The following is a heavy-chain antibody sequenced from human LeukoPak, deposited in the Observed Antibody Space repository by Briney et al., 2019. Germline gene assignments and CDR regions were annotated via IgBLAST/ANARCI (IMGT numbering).Heavy chain of an antibody. D-gene: IGHD6-19*01. V-gene: IGHV3-23*01. J-gene: IGHJ4*02. Sequence: GGSLRLSCAASGFTFSSYAMSWVRQAPGKGLEWVSAISGSGGSTYYADSVKGRFTISRDNAKNSLYLQMNSLRAEDTAVYYCARVRSSGWYGYFDCWGQGTLVTVSS. CDR2: ISGSGGST. CDR3: ARVRSSGWYGYFDC. CDR1: GFTFSSYA.